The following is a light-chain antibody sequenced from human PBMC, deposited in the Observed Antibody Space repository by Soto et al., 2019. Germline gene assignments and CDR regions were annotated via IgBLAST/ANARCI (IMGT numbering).Light chain of an antibody. CDR3: AAWDDSLNGYV. V-gene: IGLV1-44*01. Sequence: QSVFTQPTSASGTPGQRVTISCSGSSSNIGSNTVNWYQQLPGTAPKLLIYSNNQRPSGVPDRFSGSKSGTSASLAISGLQSEDEADYYCAAWDDSLNGYVFGTGTKVTVL. J-gene: IGLJ1*01. CDR1: SSNIGSNT. CDR2: SNN.